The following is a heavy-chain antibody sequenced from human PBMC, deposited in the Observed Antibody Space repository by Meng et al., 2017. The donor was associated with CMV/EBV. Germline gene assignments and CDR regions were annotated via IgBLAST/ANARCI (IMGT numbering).Heavy chain of an antibody. J-gene: IGHJ3*02. V-gene: IGHV4-39*07. D-gene: IGHD2-2*02. Sequence: GSLRLSCTVSGGSISSSSYYWGWIRQPPGKGLEWIGSIYHSGSTYYNPSLKSRVTISVDTSKNQFSLKLSSVTAADTAVYYCARVGDCSSTSCYTRAFDIWGQGTMVTVSS. CDR1: GGSISSSSYY. CDR2: IYHSGST. CDR3: ARVGDCSSTSCYTRAFDI.